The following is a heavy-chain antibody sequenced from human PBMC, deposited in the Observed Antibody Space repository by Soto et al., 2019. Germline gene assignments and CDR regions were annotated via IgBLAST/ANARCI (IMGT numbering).Heavy chain of an antibody. CDR3: AGESPGYGMDV. J-gene: IGHJ6*02. V-gene: IGHV3-33*01. CDR2: IWYDGSNK. CDR1: GFTFSSYG. Sequence: QVQLVESGGGVVQPGRSLRLSCAASGFTFSSYGMHWVRQAPGKGLEWVAVIWYDGSNKYYADSVKGRFTISRDNSKNTLYLQMNSLRAEDTAVYYCAGESPGYGMDVWGQGTTVTVSS.